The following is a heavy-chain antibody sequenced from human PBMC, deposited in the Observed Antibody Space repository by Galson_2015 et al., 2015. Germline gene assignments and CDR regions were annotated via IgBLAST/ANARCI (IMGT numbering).Heavy chain of an antibody. V-gene: IGHV3-48*03. CDR2: ISSSGGTI. D-gene: IGHD3-10*01. J-gene: IGHJ4*01. Sequence: SLRLSCADSEFTLRSYEMNWVRQAPGKGLEWVSYISSSGGTIYYADSVKGRFTISRDNAKNSLYLQMNSLRAEDTAVYYCATDSGSGYLDYWGHGTLVTVSS. CDR3: ATDSGSGYLDY. CDR1: EFTLRSYE.